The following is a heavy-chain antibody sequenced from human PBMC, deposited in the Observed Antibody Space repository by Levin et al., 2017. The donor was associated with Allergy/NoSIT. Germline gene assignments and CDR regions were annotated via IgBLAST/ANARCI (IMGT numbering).Heavy chain of an antibody. J-gene: IGHJ3*02. V-gene: IGHV4-39*01. CDR3: ARLTAGGGYYYGSGSYYPHAFDI. CDR1: GGSISSSSYY. D-gene: IGHD3-10*01. Sequence: SETLSLTCTVSGGSISSSSYYWGWIRQPPGKGLEWIGSIYYSGSTYYNPSLKSRVTISVDTSKNQFSLKLSSVTAADTAVYYCARLTAGGGYYYGSGSYYPHAFDIWGQGTMVTVSS. CDR2: IYYSGST.